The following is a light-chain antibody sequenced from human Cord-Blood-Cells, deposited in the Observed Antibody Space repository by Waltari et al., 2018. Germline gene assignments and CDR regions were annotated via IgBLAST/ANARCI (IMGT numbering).Light chain of an antibody. CDR1: QSVSSN. Sequence: EIVMTQSPSTLSVSPGERATRSCRASQSVSSNLAWYQQKPGQAPRLLIYGSSIRATGIPARFSGSGSGTEFTLTISSLQSEDFAVYYCQQYNNWPPLTFGGGTKVEIK. J-gene: IGKJ4*01. CDR3: QQYNNWPPLT. V-gene: IGKV3D-15*01. CDR2: GSS.